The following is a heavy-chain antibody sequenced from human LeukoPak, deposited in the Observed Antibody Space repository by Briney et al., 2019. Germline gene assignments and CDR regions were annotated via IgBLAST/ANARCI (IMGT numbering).Heavy chain of an antibody. D-gene: IGHD6-6*01. CDR1: GGSISSYY. CDR3: ARHGYSSSSNAFDI. CDR2: IYYSGST. Sequence: SETLSLTCTVSGGSISSYYWSWIRQPPGKGMEWIGYIYYSGSTNYNPSLKSRVTISVDTSKNQFSLKLSSVTAADTAVYYCARHGYSSSSNAFDIWGQGTMVTVSS. V-gene: IGHV4-59*08. J-gene: IGHJ3*02.